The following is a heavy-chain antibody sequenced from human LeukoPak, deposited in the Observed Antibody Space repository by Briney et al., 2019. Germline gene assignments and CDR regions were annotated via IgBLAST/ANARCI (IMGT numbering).Heavy chain of an antibody. D-gene: IGHD3-22*01. CDR1: GYTFTGYY. J-gene: IGHJ6*03. V-gene: IGHV1-2*02. Sequence: SVKVSCKASGYTFTGYYMHWVRQAPGQGLEWMGWINPNSGGTNYAQKFQGRVTMTRDTSISTAYMELSRLRSDDTAVYYCAREVGYDSSGYYDYYYYMDVWGKGTTVTVSS. CDR3: AREVGYDSSGYYDYYYYMDV. CDR2: INPNSGGT.